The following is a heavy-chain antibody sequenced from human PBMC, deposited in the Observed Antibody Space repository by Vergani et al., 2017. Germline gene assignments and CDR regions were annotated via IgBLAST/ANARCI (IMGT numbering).Heavy chain of an antibody. CDR2: IYSGGST. CDR1: GFTVSSNY. CDR3: AREPNGDGGFFDY. V-gene: IGHV3-66*02. J-gene: IGHJ4*02. Sequence: EVQLVESGGGLVQPGGSLRLSCAASGFTVSSNYMSWVRQAPGKGLEWVSVIYSGGSTYYADAVKGRFTISRDNSKNTLYLQMNSLRAEDTAVYYCAREPNGDGGFFDYWGQGTLVTVSS. D-gene: IGHD4-17*01.